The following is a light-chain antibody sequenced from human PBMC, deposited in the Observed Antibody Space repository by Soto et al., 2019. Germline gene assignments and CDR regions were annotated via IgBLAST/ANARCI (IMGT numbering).Light chain of an antibody. CDR1: RSVSSN. Sequence: EIVMTQSPATLSVSPGERATLSCRASRSVSSNLAWYQQRPGQAPRLLIYGASTRATDIPPRFSGSGSGTEFTLTISSLQSEDFAVYYCQQYNNWPWTFGQGTKVDNK. CDR2: GAS. J-gene: IGKJ1*01. V-gene: IGKV3-15*01. CDR3: QQYNNWPWT.